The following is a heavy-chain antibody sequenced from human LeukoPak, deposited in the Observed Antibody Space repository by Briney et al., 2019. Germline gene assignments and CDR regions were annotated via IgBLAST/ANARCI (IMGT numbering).Heavy chain of an antibody. CDR3: ARSSRDYSPLGDWFDP. CDR1: GGTFSSYA. V-gene: IGHV1-69*13. Sequence: ASVKVSCKASGGTFSSYAISWVRQAPGQGLEWMGGIIPIFGTANYAQKFQGRVTITADESTSTAYMELSSLRSEDTAVYCCARSSRDYSPLGDWFDPWGQGTLVTVSS. D-gene: IGHD4-11*01. CDR2: IIPIFGTA. J-gene: IGHJ5*02.